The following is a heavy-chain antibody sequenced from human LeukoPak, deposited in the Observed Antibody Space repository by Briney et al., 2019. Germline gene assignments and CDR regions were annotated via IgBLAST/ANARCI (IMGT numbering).Heavy chain of an antibody. V-gene: IGHV1-46*01. J-gene: IGHJ6*04. CDR2: IYPSDGST. CDR3: ARDERDTMVRGVAAPYYYGMDV. Sequence: VASVKVSCKASGYTFTSYYMHWVRQAPGQGLEWMGIIYPSDGSTSYAQRFQGRVTMTRDTSTSTVYMELSSLRSEDTAVYYCARDERDTMVRGVAAPYYYGMDVWGKGTTVTVSS. D-gene: IGHD3-10*01. CDR1: GYTFTSYY.